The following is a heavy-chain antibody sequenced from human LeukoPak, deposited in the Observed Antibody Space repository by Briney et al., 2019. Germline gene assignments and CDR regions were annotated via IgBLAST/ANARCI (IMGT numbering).Heavy chain of an antibody. CDR2: IYYSGST. J-gene: IGHJ5*02. CDR3: ARETVPAATTNWFDP. V-gene: IGHV4-30-4*08. Sequence: SQXLSLTCTVSGGSISSGDYYWSWIRQPPGKGLEWIGYIYYSGSTYYNPSLKSRVTISVDTSKNQFSLKLSSVTAADTAVYYCARETVPAATTNWFDPWGQGTLVTVSS. CDR1: GGSISSGDYY. D-gene: IGHD2-2*01.